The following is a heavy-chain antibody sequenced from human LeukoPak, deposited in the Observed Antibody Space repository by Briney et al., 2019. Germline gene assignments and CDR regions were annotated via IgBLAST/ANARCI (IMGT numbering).Heavy chain of an antibody. J-gene: IGHJ6*04. V-gene: IGHV3-23*01. CDR2: ISGSGGST. D-gene: IGHD3-16*01. CDR1: GFTFSSYA. Sequence: GGSLRLSCAASGFTFSSYAMSWVRQAPGKGLEWVSAISGSGGSTYYADSVKGRFTISRDNSKNTLYPQMNSLRAEDTAVYYCAKDGVWGGCVDVWGKGTTVTVSS. CDR3: AKDGVWGGCVDV.